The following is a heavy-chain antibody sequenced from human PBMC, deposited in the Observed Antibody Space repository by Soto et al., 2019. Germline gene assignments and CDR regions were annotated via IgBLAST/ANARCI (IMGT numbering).Heavy chain of an antibody. D-gene: IGHD2-2*01. Sequence: PGASLKISCKGSGYSFTSYWISWVRQIPGKGLERMGIIYPGDSDTRYIPSFQCQVTISPAKSISTDCLQWSSLKASDTAMYYCARVACSSTSCHYYYGMNVWGQGTRFTGSS. CDR1: GYSFTSYW. CDR3: ARVACSSTSCHYYYGMNV. V-gene: IGHV5-51*01. CDR2: IYPGDSDT. J-gene: IGHJ6*02.